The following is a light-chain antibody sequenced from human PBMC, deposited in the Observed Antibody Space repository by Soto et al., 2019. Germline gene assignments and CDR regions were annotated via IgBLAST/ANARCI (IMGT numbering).Light chain of an antibody. CDR2: AAS. Sequence: EIQMTQSPSSLSASVGDRVTITCRASQSISSYLNWYQQKPGKAPNLLIYAASSFQSGVPSRFSGSGSGTEFTLTISSLQPEDFATYYCQQDYSTPWTFGQGTKVDI. V-gene: IGKV1-39*01. J-gene: IGKJ1*01. CDR3: QQDYSTPWT. CDR1: QSISSY.